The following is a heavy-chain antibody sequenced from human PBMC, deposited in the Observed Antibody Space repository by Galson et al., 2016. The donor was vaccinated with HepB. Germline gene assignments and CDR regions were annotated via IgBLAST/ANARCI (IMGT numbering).Heavy chain of an antibody. D-gene: IGHD2-8*01. Sequence: SLRLSCAASGFSVRTNHMNWVRQAPGKGLEWVSVIYDGGSTFHAHSVRDRFIISREMSENTVYLEMTRLMVEDTAVYCCARDPVSWRPPLDAWGQGALVTVSS. J-gene: IGHJ5*02. CDR3: ARDPVSWRPPLDA. CDR1: GFSVRTNH. V-gene: IGHV3-66*01. CDR2: IYDGGST.